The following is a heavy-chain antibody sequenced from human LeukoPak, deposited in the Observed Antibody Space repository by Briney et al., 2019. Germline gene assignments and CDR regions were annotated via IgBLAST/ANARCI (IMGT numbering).Heavy chain of an antibody. CDR2: IDPDGNT. V-gene: IGHV3-74*01. Sequence: GGSLRLSCAASGLTFSTYWMHWVRQAPGKGLVWVSRIDPDGNTVYADSVRGRFTVSRDNAKNTLYLQMNSLRVEDTAVYYCASSRHTDIWGQGTTVTVSP. CDR1: GLTFSTYW. D-gene: IGHD6-6*01. J-gene: IGHJ3*02. CDR3: ASSRHTDI.